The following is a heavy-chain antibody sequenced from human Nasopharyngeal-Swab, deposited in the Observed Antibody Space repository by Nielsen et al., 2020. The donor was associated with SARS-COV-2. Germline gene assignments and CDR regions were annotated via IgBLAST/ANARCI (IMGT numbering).Heavy chain of an antibody. CDR3: ASEGSGVFGVVIYAFDL. CDR1: GYTLTVLP. D-gene: IGHD3-3*01. J-gene: IGHJ3*01. V-gene: IGHV1-24*01. Sequence: ASVKDSCKVSGYTLTVLPIHWVRQAPGKGLEWMGTVVPEDGEPIYAQNFQGRVTMTEDTSTYTAYLELSSLRSEDTAVYYCASEGSGVFGVVIYAFDLWGPGTLVTVSS. CDR2: VVPEDGEP.